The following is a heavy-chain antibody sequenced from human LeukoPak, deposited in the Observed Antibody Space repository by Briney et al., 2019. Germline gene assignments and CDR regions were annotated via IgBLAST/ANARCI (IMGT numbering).Heavy chain of an antibody. CDR1: GFTFSSYS. Sequence: GGSLGLSCAASGFTFSSYSMNWVRQAPGKGLEWVSSISSSSSYIYYADSVKGRFTISRDNAKNSLYLQMNSLRAEDTAVYYCARGLFYDSSGYAFDIWGQGTMVTVSS. J-gene: IGHJ3*02. CDR2: ISSSSSYI. CDR3: ARGLFYDSSGYAFDI. D-gene: IGHD3-22*01. V-gene: IGHV3-21*01.